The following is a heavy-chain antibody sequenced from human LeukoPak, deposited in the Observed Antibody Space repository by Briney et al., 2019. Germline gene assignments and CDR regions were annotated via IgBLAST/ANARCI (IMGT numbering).Heavy chain of an antibody. CDR3: AGYGEYWDWYFDL. CDR2: INPNSGGT. Sequence: GASVKVSCKASGYTFTGYYMHWVRQAPGQGLEWMGWINPNSGGTNYAQKFQGRVTMTRDTSISTAYMELSRLRSDDTAVYYCAGYGEYWDWYFDLWGRGTPVTVSP. D-gene: IGHD4-17*01. V-gene: IGHV1-2*02. CDR1: GYTFTGYY. J-gene: IGHJ2*01.